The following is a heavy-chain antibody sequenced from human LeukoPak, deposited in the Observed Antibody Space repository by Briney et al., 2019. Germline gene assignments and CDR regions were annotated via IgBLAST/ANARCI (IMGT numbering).Heavy chain of an antibody. Sequence: SETLSLTCTVYGGSISSYYWSWIRQPPGKGLEWIGYIYYSGSTNYNPSLKSRVTISVDTSKNQFSLKLSSVTAADTAVYYCARGHRYYYDSSGYYRAYYYYYMDVWGKGTTVTVSS. CDR1: GGSISSYY. CDR3: ARGHRYYYDSSGYYRAYYYYYMDV. D-gene: IGHD3-22*01. CDR2: IYYSGST. J-gene: IGHJ6*03. V-gene: IGHV4-59*01.